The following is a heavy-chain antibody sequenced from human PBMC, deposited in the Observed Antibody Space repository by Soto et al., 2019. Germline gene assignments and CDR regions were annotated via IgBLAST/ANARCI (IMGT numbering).Heavy chain of an antibody. CDR1: GFTFSSYA. D-gene: IGHD3-3*01. CDR3: ASRGMGERYDLWSGYYPPYYYYYGMDV. J-gene: IGHJ6*02. Sequence: GGSLRLSCAASGFTFSSYAMHWVRQAPGRGLEWVAVISYDGSNKYYADSVKGRFTISRDNSKNTLYLQMNSLRAEDTAVYYCASRGMGERYDLWSGYYPPYYYYYGMDVWGQGTTVTVSS. CDR2: ISYDGSNK. V-gene: IGHV3-30-3*01.